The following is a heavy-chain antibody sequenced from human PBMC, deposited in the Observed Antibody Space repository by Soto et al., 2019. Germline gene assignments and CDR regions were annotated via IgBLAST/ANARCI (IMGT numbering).Heavy chain of an antibody. CDR3: ARSRNWFDP. J-gene: IGHJ5*02. Sequence: SETLSLTCTVSGGSISSYYWSWIRQPPGKGLERIGYIYYSGSTNYNPSLKSRVTISVDTSKNQFSLKLSSVTAADTAVYYCARSRNWFDPWGQGTLVTVSS. V-gene: IGHV4-59*01. CDR2: IYYSGST. CDR1: GGSISSYY.